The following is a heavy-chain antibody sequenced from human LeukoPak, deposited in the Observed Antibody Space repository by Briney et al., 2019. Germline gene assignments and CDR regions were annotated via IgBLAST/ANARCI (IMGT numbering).Heavy chain of an antibody. CDR3: AKDHCSSGSCYLNY. V-gene: IGHV3-30*18. D-gene: IGHD2-15*01. Sequence: PGGSLRLSCAASGFTFSSYGMHWVRQAPGKGLEWVAVISYDGSNKYYADSVKGRFTISRDNSKNTLYLQMNSLRAEDTAVYYCAKDHCSSGSCYLNYWGQGTLVTVSS. CDR1: GFTFSSYG. CDR2: ISYDGSNK. J-gene: IGHJ4*02.